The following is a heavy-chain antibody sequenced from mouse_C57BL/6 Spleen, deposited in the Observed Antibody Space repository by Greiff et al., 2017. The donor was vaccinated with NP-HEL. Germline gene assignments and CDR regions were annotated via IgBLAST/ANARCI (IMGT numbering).Heavy chain of an antibody. J-gene: IGHJ4*01. D-gene: IGHD1-1*01. Sequence: DVKLVESGGGLVQPKGSLKLSCAASGFSFNTYAMNWVRQAPGKGLEWVARIRSKSNNYATYYADSVKDRFTISRDDSESMLYLQMNNLKTEDTAMYYCVRQATTVVASMDYWGQGTSVTVSS. CDR2: IRSKSNNYAT. CDR3: VRQATTVVASMDY. V-gene: IGHV10-1*01. CDR1: GFSFNTYA.